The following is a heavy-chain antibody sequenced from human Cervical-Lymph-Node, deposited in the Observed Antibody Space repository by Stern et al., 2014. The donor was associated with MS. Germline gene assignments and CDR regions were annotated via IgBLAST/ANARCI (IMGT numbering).Heavy chain of an antibody. D-gene: IGHD3-3*01. CDR3: AGSGTYYPDY. CDR2: VHYSGTT. J-gene: IGHJ4*02. CDR1: GGSISSYY. Sequence: VQLEESGPGLVKPSETLSLTCSVSGGSISSYYWNWIRQPPGKGLAWIANVHYSGTTNYNPSLKSRVTILLDTSMNKISLKLTSVTAADTAVYYCAGSGTYYPDYWGQGILVTVSS. V-gene: IGHV4-59*08.